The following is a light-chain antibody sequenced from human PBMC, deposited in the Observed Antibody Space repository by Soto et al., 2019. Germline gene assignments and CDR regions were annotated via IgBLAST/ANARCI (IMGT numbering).Light chain of an antibody. CDR3: ISYTGGTSLV. CDR2: EVT. CDR1: NSDIGTYDY. J-gene: IGLJ2*01. Sequence: QSALTQPASVSGSPGQSITISCAGTNSDIGTYDYVSWYQQHSGKAPTLIIYEVTSRPSGVSNRFSGSKSGNTASLTISGLQAEDEADYYCISYTGGTSLVFGGGTKLT. V-gene: IGLV2-14*01.